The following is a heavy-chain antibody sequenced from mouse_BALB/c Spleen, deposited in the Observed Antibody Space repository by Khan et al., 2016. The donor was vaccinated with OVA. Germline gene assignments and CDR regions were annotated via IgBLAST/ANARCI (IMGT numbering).Heavy chain of an antibody. J-gene: IGHJ3*01. Sequence: QVQLQQPGAELVRPGSSVKISCKASGYAFSSDWMNWVKQRPGQGLEWIGQIYPGDGNTNYNGKFKGKAKLTADKSSSTAHMQLSSLTSEDSAVYFCTRIGDYDEGFVYWGQGTLVTVSA. CDR1: GYAFSSDW. CDR3: TRIGDYDEGFVY. D-gene: IGHD2-4*01. V-gene: IGHV1-80*01. CDR2: IYPGDGNT.